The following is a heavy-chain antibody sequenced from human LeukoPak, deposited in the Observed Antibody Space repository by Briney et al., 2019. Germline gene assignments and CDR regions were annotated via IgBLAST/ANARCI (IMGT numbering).Heavy chain of an antibody. Sequence: ASVKVSCKASGYTFTSYYMHWVQQAPGQGLEWMGIINPSGGGTSYSQKFQGRVTMTTDTSTSTLYMELSSLRSEDTAVYYCASGAAAGTFSIGYWGQGTLLTVSS. CDR3: ASGAAAGTFSIGY. CDR2: INPSGGGT. CDR1: GYTFTSYY. V-gene: IGHV1-46*01. D-gene: IGHD6-13*01. J-gene: IGHJ4*02.